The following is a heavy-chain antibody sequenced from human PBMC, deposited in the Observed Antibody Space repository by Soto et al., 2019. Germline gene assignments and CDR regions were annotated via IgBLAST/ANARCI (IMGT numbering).Heavy chain of an antibody. J-gene: IGHJ6*02. V-gene: IGHV5-10-1*01. D-gene: IGHD6-13*01. CDR1: GYSFTSYW. CDR3: ARSIAAAGTVGFDYYYYGMDV. Sequence: PGESLKISCKGSGYSFTSYWISWVRQMPGKGLEWMGRIDPSDSYTNYSPSFQGHVTISADKSISTAYLQWSSLKASDTAMYYCARSIAAAGTVGFDYYYYGMDVWGQGTTVTVSS. CDR2: IDPSDSYT.